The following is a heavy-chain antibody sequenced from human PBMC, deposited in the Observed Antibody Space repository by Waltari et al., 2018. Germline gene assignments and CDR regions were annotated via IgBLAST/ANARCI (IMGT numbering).Heavy chain of an antibody. Sequence: QVQLQESGPGLVKPSETLSLTCTVSGGSISSYYWSWIRQPAGKGLEWIGRIYTSGSTNYNPSLKRRVTIAVDTSKNQFSLKLSSVTAADTAVYYCARSLARGYPDDAFDIWGQGTMVTVSS. CDR1: GGSISSYY. CDR2: IYTSGST. CDR3: ARSLARGYPDDAFDI. J-gene: IGHJ3*02. V-gene: IGHV4-4*07. D-gene: IGHD3-16*02.